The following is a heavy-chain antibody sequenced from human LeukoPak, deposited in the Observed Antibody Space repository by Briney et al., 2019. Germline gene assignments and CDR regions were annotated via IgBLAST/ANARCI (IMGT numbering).Heavy chain of an antibody. V-gene: IGHV4-39*07. Sequence: SETLSLTCTVSGGSISSSSYYWGWIRQPPGKGLERIGSIYYSGSTYYNPSLKSRVTISVDTSKNQFSLKLSSVTAADTAVYYCARGRGDIVVVPAAIYFDYWGQGTLVTVSS. D-gene: IGHD2-2*02. J-gene: IGHJ4*02. CDR3: ARGRGDIVVVPAAIYFDY. CDR2: IYYSGST. CDR1: GGSISSSSYY.